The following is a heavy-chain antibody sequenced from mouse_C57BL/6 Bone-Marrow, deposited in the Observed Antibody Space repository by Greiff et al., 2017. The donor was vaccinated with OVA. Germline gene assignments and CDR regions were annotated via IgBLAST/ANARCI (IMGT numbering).Heavy chain of an antibody. Sequence: QVQLQQSGPELVKPGASVKISCKASGYAFSSSWMNWVKQRPGKGLEWIGRIYPGGGATNYNGKFTGKATLTEDKSSSTAYMQLSSRTSEDSAVXYCSGSNYHRCFDVWGTGTTVTVSA. CDR2: IYPGGGAT. CDR3: SGSNYHRCFDV. D-gene: IGHD2-5*01. CDR1: GYAFSSSW. J-gene: IGHJ1*03. V-gene: IGHV1-82*01.